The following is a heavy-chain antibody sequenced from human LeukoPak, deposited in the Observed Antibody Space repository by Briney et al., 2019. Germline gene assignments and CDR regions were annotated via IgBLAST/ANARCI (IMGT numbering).Heavy chain of an antibody. J-gene: IGHJ6*03. CDR2: ISSSSSYI. V-gene: IGHV3-21*01. CDR1: GFTFSSYS. Sequence: PGGSLRLSCAASGFTFSSYSMNWVRQAPGKGLEWVSSISSSSSYIYYADSVKGRFTISRDNAKNSLYLQMNSLRAEDTAVYYCARPEYGYYYYYMDVWGKGTTVTISS. CDR3: ARPEYGYYYYYMDV. D-gene: IGHD1-14*01.